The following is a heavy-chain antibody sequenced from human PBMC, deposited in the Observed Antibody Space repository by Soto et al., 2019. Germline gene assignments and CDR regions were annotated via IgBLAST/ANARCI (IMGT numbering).Heavy chain of an antibody. CDR2: MYHSGNT. Sequence: SSETLSLTCAVSGGSITSGGYSWGWIRQPPGQGLEWIGYMYHSGNTYYNPSLKGRVTISLDHSRNQFSLNLRSVTAADSGVYYCAKLVRDDVRRSDLDHWGQGTLVTVSS. V-gene: IGHV4-30-2*01. D-gene: IGHD3-10*02. J-gene: IGHJ4*02. CDR3: AKLVRDDVRRSDLDH. CDR1: GGSITSGGYS.